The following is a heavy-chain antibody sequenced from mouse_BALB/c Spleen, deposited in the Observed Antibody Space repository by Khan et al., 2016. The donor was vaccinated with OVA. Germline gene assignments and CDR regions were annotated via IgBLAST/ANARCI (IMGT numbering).Heavy chain of an antibody. Sequence: QVRLQQSGTELVKPGASVKLSCKASGYTFSSYYMYWVKQRPGQGLEWIGGINPNNGGPNFNEKFKTKATLTVDKSSSTAYMHLSSLTSEESAVYNWTRSGYGNPFAYWGQGTLVTVS. D-gene: IGHD2-10*02. CDR2: INPNNGGP. J-gene: IGHJ3*01. CDR3: TRSGYGNPFAY. V-gene: IGHV1-53*01. CDR1: GYTFSSYY.